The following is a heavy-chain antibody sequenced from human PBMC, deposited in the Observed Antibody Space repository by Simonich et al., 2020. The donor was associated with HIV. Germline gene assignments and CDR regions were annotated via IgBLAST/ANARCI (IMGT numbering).Heavy chain of an antibody. CDR1: GGTFSSYA. V-gene: IGHV1-69*13. D-gene: IGHD3-22*01. Sequence: QVQLVQSGAEVKKPGSSVKVSCKASGGTFSSYAISWVRQAPGQGLEWMGGIIPIFHTANYAQKFQGRVTITADKSTSTAYMELSSLRSEDTAVYYCATTGHYDSSTYYYYYYYMDVWGKGTTVTVSS. CDR3: ATTGHYDSSTYYYYYYYMDV. J-gene: IGHJ6*03. CDR2: IIPIFHTA.